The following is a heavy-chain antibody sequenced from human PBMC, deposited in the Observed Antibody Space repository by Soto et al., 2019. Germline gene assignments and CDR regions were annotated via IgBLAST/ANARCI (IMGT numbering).Heavy chain of an antibody. Sequence: PGGSLRLSCAASGFSFRTHWMHWVRQAPGKGLVWVSRISPDGSTTYAASVKGRFTISRDNAKNTLYLQVNSLRDEDTAVYFCARGPGSSSNSVRGCFDYWGLGTQVTVSS. CDR3: ARGPGSSSNSVRGCFDY. J-gene: IGHJ4*01. D-gene: IGHD6-19*01. V-gene: IGHV3-74*01. CDR1: GFSFRTHW. CDR2: ISPDGST.